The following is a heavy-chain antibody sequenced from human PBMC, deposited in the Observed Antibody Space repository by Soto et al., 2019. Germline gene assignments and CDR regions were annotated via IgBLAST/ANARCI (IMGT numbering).Heavy chain of an antibody. CDR1: GGSISSGGYY. CDR2: IHHSGST. Sequence: QAQLQESGPGLVKASQTLSLTCNVSGGSISSGGYYWTWIRQHPGKGLEWIGNIHHSGSTFYNPSLKSRVSISVDTSKNQFSLKLSSVMAADTAVYFCVRGVLSWGQGTLVTVSS. D-gene: IGHD3-10*01. CDR3: VRGVLS. J-gene: IGHJ1*01. V-gene: IGHV4-31*03.